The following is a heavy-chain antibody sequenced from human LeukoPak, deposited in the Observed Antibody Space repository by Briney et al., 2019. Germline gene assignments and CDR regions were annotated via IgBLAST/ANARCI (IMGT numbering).Heavy chain of an antibody. Sequence: GSLGLSCAASGFTFSSYGMSWVRQAPGKGLEWVSAISGSGGSTYYADSVKGRFTISRDNSKNTLYLQMNSLRAEDTAVYYCAKVPDYDYVWGSYLTYWGQGTLVTVSS. CDR2: ISGSGGST. CDR1: GFTFSSYG. J-gene: IGHJ4*02. V-gene: IGHV3-23*01. CDR3: AKVPDYDYVWGSYLTY. D-gene: IGHD3-16*02.